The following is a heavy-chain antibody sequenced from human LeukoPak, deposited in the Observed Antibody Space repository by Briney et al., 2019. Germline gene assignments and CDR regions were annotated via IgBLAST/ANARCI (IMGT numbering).Heavy chain of an antibody. Sequence: SETRSLTCTVSGGSISSSSYYWGWIRQPPGKGLEWIGSIYYSGSTYYNPSLKSRVTISVDTSKNQFSLKLSSVTAADTAVYYCASITMIVVVISYWGQGTLVTVSS. J-gene: IGHJ4*02. CDR3: ASITMIVVVISY. CDR1: GGSISSSSYY. D-gene: IGHD3-22*01. CDR2: IYYSGST. V-gene: IGHV4-39*07.